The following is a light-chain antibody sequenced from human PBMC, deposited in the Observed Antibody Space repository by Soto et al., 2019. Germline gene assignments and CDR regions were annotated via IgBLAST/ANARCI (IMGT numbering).Light chain of an antibody. J-gene: IGLJ3*02. CDR1: NSDIGIYNL. CDR3: CSYAGTTTFVL. V-gene: IGLV2-23*02. Sequence: QSVLTQPASVSGSPGQSITISCTGTNSDIGIYNLVSWYPQHPGKVPKVIIYEVTKRPSGISDRFSGSKSGNTASLTISGLPSEDEADYYCCSYAGTTTFVLFGGGTQLTVL. CDR2: EVT.